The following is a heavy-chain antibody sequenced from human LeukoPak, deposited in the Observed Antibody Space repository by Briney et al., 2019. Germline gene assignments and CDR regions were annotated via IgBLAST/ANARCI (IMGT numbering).Heavy chain of an antibody. CDR3: ARDRRDGRHCYFYYYMDV. CDR2: INQDGSEK. D-gene: IGHD5-24*01. Sequence: PGGSLRLSCAASGFTFSSYWMTWVRQAPGKGLEWVASINQDGSEKFYVDSVKGRFTISRDNAKNSLYLQMNSLRAEDTAVYYCARDRRDGRHCYFYYYMDVWGKGTTVTVSS. V-gene: IGHV3-7*01. J-gene: IGHJ6*03. CDR1: GFTFSSYW.